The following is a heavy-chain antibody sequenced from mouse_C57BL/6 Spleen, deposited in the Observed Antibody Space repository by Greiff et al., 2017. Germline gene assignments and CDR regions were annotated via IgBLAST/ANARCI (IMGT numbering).Heavy chain of an antibody. CDR3: ARSYYGSSYWFAY. J-gene: IGHJ3*01. D-gene: IGHD1-1*01. CDR1: GFTFSDYG. V-gene: IGHV5-17*01. Sequence: EVQLQESGGGLVKPGGSLKLSCAASGFTFSDYGMHWVRQAPEKGLEWVAYISSGSSTIYYADTVKGRFTISRDNAKNTLFLQRTSLRSEDTAMYYCARSYYGSSYWFAYWGQGPLVTVSA. CDR2: ISSGSSTI.